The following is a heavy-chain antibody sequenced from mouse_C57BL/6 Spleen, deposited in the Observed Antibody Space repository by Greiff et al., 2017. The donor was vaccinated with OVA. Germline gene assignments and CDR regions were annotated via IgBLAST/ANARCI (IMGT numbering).Heavy chain of an antibody. D-gene: IGHD3-2*02. CDR2: IYPSSGYT. J-gene: IGHJ2*01. Sequence: QVQLQQSGAELVRPGASVKLSCKASGYTFTSYGICWVKQSPGQGLEWIGEIYPSSGYTYYHEKFKGTATLTADKSSSTAYMELRSLTSEDSAVYYCAREGETAQATYSFDYWGQGTTLTVSS. CDR1: GYTFTSYG. V-gene: IGHV1-81*01. CDR3: AREGETAQATYSFDY.